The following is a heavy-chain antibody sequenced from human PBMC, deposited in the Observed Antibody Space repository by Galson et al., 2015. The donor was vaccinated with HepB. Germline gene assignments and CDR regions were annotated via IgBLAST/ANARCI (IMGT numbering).Heavy chain of an antibody. D-gene: IGHD3-10*01. CDR1: GGSISSYY. CDR2: IYYSGST. Sequence: ETLSLTCTVSGGSISSYYWSWIRQPPGKGLEWIGYIYYSGSTNYNPSLKSRVTISVDTSKNQFSLKLSSVTAADTAVYYCARHMEGALFDYWGQGTLVTVSS. V-gene: IGHV4-59*08. CDR3: ARHMEGALFDY. J-gene: IGHJ4*02.